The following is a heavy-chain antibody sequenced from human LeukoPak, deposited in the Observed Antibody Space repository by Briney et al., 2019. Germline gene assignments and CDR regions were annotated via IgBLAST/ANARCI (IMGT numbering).Heavy chain of an antibody. CDR2: INHSGST. D-gene: IGHD3-22*01. V-gene: IGHV4-34*01. J-gene: IGHJ3*02. Sequence: SETLSLTYAVYSGSFSGYYWSWIRQPPGKGLEWIGEINHSGSTNYNPSLKSRVTISVDTSKNQFSLKLSSVTAADTAVYYCARCGPVSGYYYNHDAFDIWGQGTMVTVSS. CDR3: ARCGPVSGYYYNHDAFDI. CDR1: SGSFSGYY.